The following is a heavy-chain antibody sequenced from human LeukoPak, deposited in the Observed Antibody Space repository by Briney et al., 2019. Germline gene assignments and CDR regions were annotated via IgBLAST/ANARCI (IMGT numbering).Heavy chain of an antibody. D-gene: IGHD6-19*01. CDR2: IYYSGST. J-gene: IGHJ3*02. Sequence: SETLSLTCTVSGGSISSSSYYWGWIRQPPGKGLEWIGSIYYSGSTYYNPSLKSRVTISVDTSKNQFSLKLSSVTAADTAVYYCARHSYEGVAVAGYDAFDIWGQGTMVTVSS. CDR1: GGSISSSSYY. CDR3: ARHSYEGVAVAGYDAFDI. V-gene: IGHV4-39*01.